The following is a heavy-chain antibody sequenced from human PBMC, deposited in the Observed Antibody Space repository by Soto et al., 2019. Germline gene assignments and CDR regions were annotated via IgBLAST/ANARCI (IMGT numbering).Heavy chain of an antibody. Sequence: EVQLLESGGGLVQPGGSLRLSCAASGFTFSSYAMSWVRQAPGKGLEWVSAISGSGGSTYYADSVKGRFTISRDNSKNTLYLQMNSLRAEDTAVYYCAKVEWRHDFFGYYYYGMDVWGQGTTVTVSS. J-gene: IGHJ6*02. CDR1: GFTFSSYA. CDR3: AKVEWRHDFFGYYYYGMDV. D-gene: IGHD3-3*01. V-gene: IGHV3-23*01. CDR2: ISGSGGST.